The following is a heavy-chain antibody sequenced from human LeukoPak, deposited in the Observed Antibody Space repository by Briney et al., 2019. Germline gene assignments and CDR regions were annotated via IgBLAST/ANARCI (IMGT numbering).Heavy chain of an antibody. CDR3: ARVLYRLHSSVGY. CDR2: INPNSGGT. CDR1: GYTFTGYY. V-gene: IGHV1-2*02. D-gene: IGHD3-3*01. Sequence: ASVKVSCKASGYTFTGYYMHWVRQAPGQGLEWMGWINPNSGGTNYAQKFQGRVTMTRDTSISTAYMELSRLRSDDTAVYYCARVLYRLHSSVGYWGQGTLVTVSS. J-gene: IGHJ4*02.